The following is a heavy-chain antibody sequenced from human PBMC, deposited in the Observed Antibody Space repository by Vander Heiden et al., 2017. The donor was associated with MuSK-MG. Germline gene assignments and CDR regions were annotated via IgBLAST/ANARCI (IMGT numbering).Heavy chain of an antibody. CDR3: TSRLEWLLYPTTDY. CDR2: IRSKAYGGTT. D-gene: IGHD3-3*01. Sequence: EVQLVESGGGLVQPGRSLRLSCTASGFTFGDYAMSWVRQAPGKGLEWVGFIRSKAYGGTTEYAASVKGRFTISRDDSKSIAYLQMNSLKTEDTAVYYCTSRLEWLLYPTTDYWGQGTLVTVAS. J-gene: IGHJ4*02. V-gene: IGHV3-49*04. CDR1: GFTFGDYA.